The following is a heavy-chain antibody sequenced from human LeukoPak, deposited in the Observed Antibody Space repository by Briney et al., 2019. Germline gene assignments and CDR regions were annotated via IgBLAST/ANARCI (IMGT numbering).Heavy chain of an antibody. V-gene: IGHV4-59*01. D-gene: IGHD4-23*01. J-gene: IGHJ4*02. CDR3: ARRPVVTPVYFDY. Sequence: SETLSLTCKVSRGSISSYYWNWIRQPPGKGLEWIGYIFYTGRTNYNPSLKSRISMSVDTSKNQFSLKVTSVTAADTAVYYCARRPVVTPVYFDYWGQGALSPSPQ. CDR1: RGSISSYY. CDR2: IFYTGRT.